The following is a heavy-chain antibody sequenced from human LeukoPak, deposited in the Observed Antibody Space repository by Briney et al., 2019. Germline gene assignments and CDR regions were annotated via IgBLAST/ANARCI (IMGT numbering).Heavy chain of an antibody. CDR2: FDLEDGET. V-gene: IGHV1-24*01. CDR3: ATVTGYTSGWSPTDY. D-gene: IGHD6-19*01. Sequence: ASVKVSCKVSGYTLTELSMHWVRQAPGKGREWMGGFDLEDGETVYAQKLQGRVTMNEATSTDTAYMELSSLRSEDTAVYYCATVTGYTSGWSPTDYWGQGTLVTVSS. J-gene: IGHJ4*02. CDR1: GYTLTELS.